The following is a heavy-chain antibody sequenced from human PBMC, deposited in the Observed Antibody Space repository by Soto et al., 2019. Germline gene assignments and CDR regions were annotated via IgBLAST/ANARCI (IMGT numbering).Heavy chain of an antibody. D-gene: IGHD3-9*01. Sequence: ASVKVSCKASGYTFTSYGISWVRQAPGQGLEWMGWISAYNGNTNYAQKLQGRVPMTTDTSTSTAYMELRSLRSDDTAVYYCARSQKKGADWLLYSDYWGQGTLVTVSS. CDR3: ARSQKKGADWLLYSDY. J-gene: IGHJ4*02. CDR2: ISAYNGNT. CDR1: GYTFTSYG. V-gene: IGHV1-18*01.